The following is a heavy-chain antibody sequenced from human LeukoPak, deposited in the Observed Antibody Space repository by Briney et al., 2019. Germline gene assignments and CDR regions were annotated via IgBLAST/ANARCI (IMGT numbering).Heavy chain of an antibody. J-gene: IGHJ5*02. Sequence: SETLSLTCTVSGGSISSYYWSWIRQPPGKGLEWIGHIYYSGSTNYNPSLKSRVTISVDTSKNQFSLKLSSVTAADTAVYYCARTIVVVPAVWFDPWGQGTLVTVSS. CDR1: GGSISSYY. CDR2: IYYSGST. CDR3: ARTIVVVPAVWFDP. V-gene: IGHV4-59*01. D-gene: IGHD2-2*01.